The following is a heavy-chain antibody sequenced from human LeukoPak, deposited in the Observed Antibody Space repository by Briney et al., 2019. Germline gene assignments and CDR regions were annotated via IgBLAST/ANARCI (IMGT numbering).Heavy chain of an antibody. CDR1: GYTFTSYD. V-gene: IGHV1-8*03. CDR3: VRGLSY. Sequence: ASVKVSCKASGYTFTSYDINRVRQATGQGLGWMGGMNPNRGNTGYAKKFQGRVTITTNSSISTAYMELSSLRSEDTAVYCCVRGLSYWGQETLVTVPS. J-gene: IGHJ4*02. CDR2: MNPNRGNT.